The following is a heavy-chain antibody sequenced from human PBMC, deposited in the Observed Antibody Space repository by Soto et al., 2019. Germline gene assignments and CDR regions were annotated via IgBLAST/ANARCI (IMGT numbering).Heavy chain of an antibody. J-gene: IGHJ5*02. Sequence: SETLSLTCTVSGGSISSYYWSWIRQPPGKGLEWIGYIYYSGSTNYNPSLKSRVTISVDTSKNQFSLKLSSVTAADTAVYYCARHEDTAMDHNWFDPWGQGTLVTVSS. CDR2: IYYSGST. V-gene: IGHV4-59*08. CDR3: ARHEDTAMDHNWFDP. D-gene: IGHD5-18*01. CDR1: GGSISSYY.